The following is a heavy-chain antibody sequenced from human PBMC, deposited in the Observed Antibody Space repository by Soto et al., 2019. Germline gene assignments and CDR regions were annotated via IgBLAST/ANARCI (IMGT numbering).Heavy chain of an antibody. CDR1: GSSIISGGHY. V-gene: IGHV4-31*03. CDR3: ARGGQEDNYFDP. Sequence: PSETLSLTCTVSGSSIISGGHYWGWIRQLPGKGLEWIAYIFHSGSTSYNPSLKSRLTISVDTSKNQFSLKLSSVTAADTAVYYCARGGQEDNYFDPWGQGTLVTVSS. J-gene: IGHJ5*02. CDR2: IFHSGST.